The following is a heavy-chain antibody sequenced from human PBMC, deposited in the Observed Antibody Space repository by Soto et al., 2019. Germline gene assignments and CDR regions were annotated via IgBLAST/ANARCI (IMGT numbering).Heavy chain of an antibody. CDR3: ARDGNSGYYYSDY. V-gene: IGHV3-48*02. CDR2: ISSSSSTV. Sequence: GSLRLSCAASGFTFSRYSMNWVRQAPGQGLEWVSYISSSSSTVYYADSVKGRFTISRDNAKNSLYLQMNSLRDEDTAVYYCARDGNSGYYYSDYWGQGTLVTVSS. CDR1: GFTFSRYS. D-gene: IGHD5-12*01. J-gene: IGHJ4*02.